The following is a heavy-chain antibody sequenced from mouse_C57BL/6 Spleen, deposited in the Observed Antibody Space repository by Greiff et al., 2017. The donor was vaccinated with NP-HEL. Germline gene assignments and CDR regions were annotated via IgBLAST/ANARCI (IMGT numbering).Heavy chain of an antibody. CDR1: GYTFTDYN. D-gene: IGHD2-4*01. J-gene: IGHJ2*01. Sequence: EVQLQQSGPELVKPGASVKMSCKASGYTFTDYNMHWVKQSHGKSLEWIGYINPNNGGTSYNQKFKGKATLTVNKSSSTAYMELRSLTSEESAVYYCARSRDDYDGYYFDYWGQGTTLTVSS. CDR3: ARSRDDYDGYYFDY. V-gene: IGHV1-22*01. CDR2: INPNNGGT.